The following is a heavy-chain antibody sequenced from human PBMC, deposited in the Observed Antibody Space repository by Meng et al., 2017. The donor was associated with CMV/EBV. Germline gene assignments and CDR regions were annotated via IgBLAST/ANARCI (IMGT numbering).Heavy chain of an antibody. CDR3: ARDSSGYYGY. CDR1: GFTFSSYA. Sequence: GESLKISCAASGFTFSSYAMHWVRQAPGKGLEWVAVISYDGSNKYYADSVKGRFTISRDNSKNTLYLQMNSLRAEDTAVYYCARDSSGYYGYWGQGMLVTVSS. J-gene: IGHJ4*02. CDR2: ISYDGSNK. D-gene: IGHD3-22*01. V-gene: IGHV3-30-3*01.